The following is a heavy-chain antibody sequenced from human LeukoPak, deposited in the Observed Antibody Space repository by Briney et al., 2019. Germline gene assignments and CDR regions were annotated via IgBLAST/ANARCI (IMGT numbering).Heavy chain of an antibody. D-gene: IGHD4-17*01. CDR3: AKASRTVTTPFDY. CDR1: GFTFDDYA. V-gene: IGHV3-9*01. Sequence: PGGSLGLSCAASGFTFDDYAMHWVRHAPGKGLEWVSGISWNSDSIDYADSVKGRFTISRDNAKNSLYLQMNSLRAGDTALYYCAKASRTVTTPFDYWGQGTLVTVSS. CDR2: ISWNSDSI. J-gene: IGHJ4*02.